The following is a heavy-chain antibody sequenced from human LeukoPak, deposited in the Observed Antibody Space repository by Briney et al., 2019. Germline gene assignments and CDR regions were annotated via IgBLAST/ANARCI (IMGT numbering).Heavy chain of an antibody. V-gene: IGHV1-46*01. CDR3: ARDPGGPDYYYYGMDV. Sequence: ASVKVSCKASGYTFTSYYMHWVRQAPGQGLEWMGIINPSGGSTSYAQKFQGRVTMTWDTSTSTVYMELSSLRSEDTAVYYCARDPGGPDYYYYGMDVWGQGTTVTVSS. CDR1: GYTFTSYY. CDR2: INPSGGST. D-gene: IGHD4-23*01. J-gene: IGHJ6*02.